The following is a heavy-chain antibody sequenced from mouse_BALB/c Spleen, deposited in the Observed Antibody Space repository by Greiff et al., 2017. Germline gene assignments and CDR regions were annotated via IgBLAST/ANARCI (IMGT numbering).Heavy chain of an antibody. Sequence: VQLQQSGPSLVKPSQTLSLTCSVTGDSITSGYWNWIRKFPGNKLEYMGYISYSGSTYYNPSLKSRISITRDTSKNQYYLQLNSVTTEDTATYYCARFLGEYYYAMDYWGQGTSVTVSS. D-gene: IGHD3-1*01. J-gene: IGHJ4*01. CDR2: ISYSGST. CDR3: ARFLGEYYYAMDY. CDR1: GDSITSGY. V-gene: IGHV3-8*02.